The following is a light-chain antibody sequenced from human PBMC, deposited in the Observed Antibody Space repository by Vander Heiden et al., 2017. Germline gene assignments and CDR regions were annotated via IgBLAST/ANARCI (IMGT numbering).Light chain of an antibody. J-gene: IGKJ4*01. V-gene: IGKV1-13*02. CDR1: QGISSA. Sequence: AIHLTQSRSSLSASVGDRGTITCRASQGISSAFAWYQQTPGKAPRLLIYGASSLETGVPSRFSGSGSGTDFTLTITSLQPEDFATYYCQQFNSYPLLTFGGGTKVEI. CDR2: GAS. CDR3: QQFNSYPLLT.